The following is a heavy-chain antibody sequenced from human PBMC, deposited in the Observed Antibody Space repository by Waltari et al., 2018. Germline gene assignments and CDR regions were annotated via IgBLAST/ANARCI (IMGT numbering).Heavy chain of an antibody. Sequence: EGQLVESGGGLVKPGGSLRLSCAASGFTVTSTYMNWVRQAPGKGLEWVSTIYSSATTFYADSVKGRFTISRDNSKNLLFLQMDDLRVNDTAVYYCARGGQIVRPRPRDLWGPGTLVTVSS. V-gene: IGHV3-66*01. CDR2: IYSSATT. D-gene: IGHD6-6*01. CDR1: GFTVTSTY. CDR3: ARGGQIVRPRPRDL. J-gene: IGHJ3*01.